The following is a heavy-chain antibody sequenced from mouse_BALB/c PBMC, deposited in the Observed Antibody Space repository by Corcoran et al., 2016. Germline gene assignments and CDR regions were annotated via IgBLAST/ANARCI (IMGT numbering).Heavy chain of an antibody. CDR3: ARGDYDVAY. D-gene: IGHD2-4*01. Sequence: QIQLVQSGPELKKPGETVKISCKASGYTFTNYGMNWVKQAPGKVLKWMGWINTYTGEPTYADDFKGRFAFSLETSASTAYLQINNLKNEDTATYFCARGDYDVAYWGQGTLVTVSA. CDR1: GYTFTNYG. V-gene: IGHV9-3-1*01. J-gene: IGHJ3*01. CDR2: INTYTGEP.